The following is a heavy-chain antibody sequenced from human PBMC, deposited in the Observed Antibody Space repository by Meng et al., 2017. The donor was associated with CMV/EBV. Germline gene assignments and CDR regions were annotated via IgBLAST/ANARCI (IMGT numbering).Heavy chain of an antibody. CDR1: GYTFTGYY. CDR2: INPNSGGT. V-gene: IGHV1-2*02. CDR3: ARVIVGASPSFGY. D-gene: IGHD1-26*01. J-gene: IGHJ4*02. Sequence: ASVKVSCKASGYTFTGYYMHWVRQAPGQGLEWMGWINPNSGGTNYAQKFQGRVTMTRDTSISTAYMELSRLRSDDTAVYYFARVIVGASPSFGYWGQGTLVTVSS.